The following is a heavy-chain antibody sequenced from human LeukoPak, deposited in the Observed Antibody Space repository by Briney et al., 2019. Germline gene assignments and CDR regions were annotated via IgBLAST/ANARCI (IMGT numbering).Heavy chain of an antibody. J-gene: IGHJ4*02. CDR3: ATPDNSGYYYLY. Sequence: PSETLSLTCNVSGGSISNRAYYWAWIRQPPGKGLEWIGEINHSGSTNYNPSLKSRVTISVDTSKNQFPLKLSSVTAADTAVYYCATPDNSGYYYLYWGQGTLVTVSS. CDR2: INHSGST. CDR1: GGSISNRAYY. D-gene: IGHD3-22*01. V-gene: IGHV4-39*01.